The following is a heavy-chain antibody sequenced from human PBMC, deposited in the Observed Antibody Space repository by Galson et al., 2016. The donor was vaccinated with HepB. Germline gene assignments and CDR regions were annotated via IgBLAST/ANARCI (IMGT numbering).Heavy chain of an antibody. CDR3: ARGVGARGLYYWYFDL. J-gene: IGHJ2*01. Sequence: SETLSLTCTVSGDSISSYYWSWIRQPPGKGLEWIGYIYYSGTTKYNPSLKSRVTISVDTSKNQFSLKLRSVTAADTAVYYCARGVGARGLYYWYFDLWGRGTLVTVSS. V-gene: IGHV4-59*01. D-gene: IGHD1-26*01. CDR1: GDSISSYY. CDR2: IYYSGTT.